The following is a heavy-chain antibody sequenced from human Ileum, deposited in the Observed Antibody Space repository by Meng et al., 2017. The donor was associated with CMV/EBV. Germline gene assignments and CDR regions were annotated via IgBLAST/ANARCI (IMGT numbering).Heavy chain of an antibody. J-gene: IGHJ1*01. Sequence: SVKVSCKASGGTFNTLSSYTINWVRQAPGQGLEWIGGIIPLFDKTNYAQQFQGRVTFTTDESMTTAYIELGSLIYDNTAVYYCTKPLTISGVGGGEYFQHWGQGTLVTVSS. V-gene: IGHV1-69*05. CDR1: GGTFNTLSSYT. CDR2: IIPLFDKT. CDR3: TKPLTISGVGGGEYFQH. D-gene: IGHD3-3*01.